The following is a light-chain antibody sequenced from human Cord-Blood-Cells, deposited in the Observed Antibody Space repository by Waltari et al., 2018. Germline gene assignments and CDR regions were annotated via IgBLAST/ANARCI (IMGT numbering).Light chain of an antibody. V-gene: IGKV4-1*01. J-gene: IGKJ1*01. CDR3: QQYDGTRT. Sequence: DIVMTQTPDSLAVSLGERATINCKSSQSVLYSSNNKNYLAWDQQKPGQPPKLLIYWSATRESGVPDRFSRSGSETDVTLSSSCLQGQDVAVYAWQQYDGTRTFGQGTKVDVK. CDR1: QSVLYSSNNKNY. CDR2: WSA.